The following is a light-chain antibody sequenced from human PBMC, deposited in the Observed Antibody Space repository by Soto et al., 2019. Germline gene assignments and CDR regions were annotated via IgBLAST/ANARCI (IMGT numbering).Light chain of an antibody. CDR2: EVS. J-gene: IGLJ1*01. CDR1: NSDVGGHNY. CDR3: SSFTSSFTQV. V-gene: IGLV2-14*01. Sequence: ALTQPASLSGSPGQPITISCIGTNSDVGGHNYVSWYQQHPGKAPKLMIHEVSNRPSGVSNRFSGSKSGNTASLTISGLQAEDEADYYCSSFTSSFTQVFGTGTKVTVL.